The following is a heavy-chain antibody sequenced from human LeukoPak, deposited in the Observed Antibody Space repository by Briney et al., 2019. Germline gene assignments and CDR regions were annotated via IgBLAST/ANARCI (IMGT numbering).Heavy chain of an antibody. D-gene: IGHD6-19*01. J-gene: IGHJ4*02. CDR1: GFTFDDYA. V-gene: IGHV3-43D*03. CDR3: AKDIRPAVAGFNFDY. Sequence: GGSLRLSCAASGFTFDDYAMHWFRQAPGKGLERVSLISWDGGSTYYADSVKGRFTMSRDNSKNSLYLQMNSLRAEDTALYYCAKDIRPAVAGFNFDYWGQGTLVTVSS. CDR2: ISWDGGST.